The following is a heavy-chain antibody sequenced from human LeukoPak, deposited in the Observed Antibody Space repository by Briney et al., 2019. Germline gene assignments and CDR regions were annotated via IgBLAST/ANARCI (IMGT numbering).Heavy chain of an antibody. CDR1: GYTFTGYY. Sequence: ASVKVSCKASGYTFTGYYMHWVRQAPGQGLEWMGWTNPNSGGTNYAQKFQGRVTLTRDTSISTAYMELNGLRSDDTAIYFCARFTVAGLYWGQGTLVTVSS. D-gene: IGHD6-19*01. J-gene: IGHJ4*02. V-gene: IGHV1-2*02. CDR2: TNPNSGGT. CDR3: ARFTVAGLY.